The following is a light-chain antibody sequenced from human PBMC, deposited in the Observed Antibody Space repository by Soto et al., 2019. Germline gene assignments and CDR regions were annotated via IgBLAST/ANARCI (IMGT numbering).Light chain of an antibody. CDR2: EGS. J-gene: IGLJ3*02. V-gene: IGLV2-23*01. CDR1: STDISSYNL. CDR3: CSYAGRSNWV. Sequence: QSALTQPASVSGSPGQSITFSCTGTSTDISSYNLVSWYQQHPGKAPKLIIYEGSKQPSGISDRFSGSKSGNTASLTISGLQAEDEADYYCCSYAGRSNWVFGGGTKLTVL.